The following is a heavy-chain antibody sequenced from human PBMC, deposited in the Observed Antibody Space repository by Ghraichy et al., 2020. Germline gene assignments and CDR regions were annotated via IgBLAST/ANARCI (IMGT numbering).Heavy chain of an antibody. CDR3: ARAIRYQLLSEY. J-gene: IGHJ4*02. CDR2: MNPSSGNT. V-gene: IGHV1-8*03. CDR1: AYIFSTYD. D-gene: IGHD2-2*01. Sequence: ASVKVSCKASAYIFSTYDITWVRQATGQGLEWMGWMNPSSGNTGYAQSFQGRVTFTRDTSTNTAYMEIISLRSEETAVYYCARAIRYQLLSEYWGQGTLVTVSS.